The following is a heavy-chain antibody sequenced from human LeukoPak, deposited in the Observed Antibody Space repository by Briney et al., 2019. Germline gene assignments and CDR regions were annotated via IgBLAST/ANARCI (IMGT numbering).Heavy chain of an antibody. CDR3: ARDSYDILTGYQDWFDP. J-gene: IGHJ5*02. Sequence: ASVKVSFKASGYTFTSYGISWVRQAPGQGLEWMGWISAYNGNTNYAQKLQGRVTMTTDTSTSTAYMELRSLRSDDTAVYYCARDSYDILTGYQDWFDPWGQGTLVTVSS. V-gene: IGHV1-18*04. CDR1: GYTFTSYG. D-gene: IGHD3-9*01. CDR2: ISAYNGNT.